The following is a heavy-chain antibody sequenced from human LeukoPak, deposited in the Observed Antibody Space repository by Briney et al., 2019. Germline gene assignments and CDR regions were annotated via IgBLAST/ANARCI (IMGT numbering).Heavy chain of an antibody. Sequence: GGSLRLSCAASGFTFEDYAMHWVRQVPGKGLEWVSFISGDGGNTYYRDSVKGRFTISRDNSKNSLYLQMNSLKTEDTALYSCAKSRLSGWYGDNWFDSWGQGTLVTVSS. CDR2: ISGDGGNT. V-gene: IGHV3-43*02. J-gene: IGHJ5*01. CDR1: GFTFEDYA. D-gene: IGHD6-19*01. CDR3: AKSRLSGWYGDNWFDS.